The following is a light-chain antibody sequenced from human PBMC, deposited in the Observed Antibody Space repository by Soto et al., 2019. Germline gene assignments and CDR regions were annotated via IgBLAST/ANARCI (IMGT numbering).Light chain of an antibody. CDR1: SSNIGSNF. Sequence: QSVLTQPPSASSTPGQTVTISCSGSSSNIGSNFVYWYQQFPGTAPKLLIYRNNQRPSGVPDRFSGSKSGTSASLAISGLPSEDEADYYCAAWDDSLSGWVFGGGTKLTVL. CDR2: RNN. CDR3: AAWDDSLSGWV. V-gene: IGLV1-47*01. J-gene: IGLJ3*02.